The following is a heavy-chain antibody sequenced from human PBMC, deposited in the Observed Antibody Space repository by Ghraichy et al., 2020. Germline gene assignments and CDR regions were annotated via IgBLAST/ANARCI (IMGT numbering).Heavy chain of an antibody. D-gene: IGHD2-21*01. V-gene: IGHV1-69*13. Sequence: SVKVSCKASGGTFSSYAISWVRQAPGQGLEWMGGIIPIFGTANYAQKFQGRVTITADESTSTAYMELSSLRSEDTAVYYCARVDCGGDCYSRWSNYYYMDVWGKGTTVTVSS. CDR3: ARVDCGGDCYSRWSNYYYMDV. CDR2: IIPIFGTA. J-gene: IGHJ6*03. CDR1: GGTFSSYA.